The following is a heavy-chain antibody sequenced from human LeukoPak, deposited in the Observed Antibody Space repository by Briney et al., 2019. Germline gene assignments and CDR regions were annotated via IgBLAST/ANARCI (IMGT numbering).Heavy chain of an antibody. D-gene: IGHD3-16*02. CDR3: ARDEGYDYVWGSYRYLY. Sequence: ASVKVSCKASGYTFTSYGISWVRQAPGQGLEWMGWSSAYNGNTNYAQKLQGRVTMTTDTSTSTAYMELRSLRSDDTAVYYCARDEGYDYVWGSYRYLYWGQGTLVTVSS. V-gene: IGHV1-18*01. CDR1: GYTFTSYG. CDR2: SSAYNGNT. J-gene: IGHJ4*02.